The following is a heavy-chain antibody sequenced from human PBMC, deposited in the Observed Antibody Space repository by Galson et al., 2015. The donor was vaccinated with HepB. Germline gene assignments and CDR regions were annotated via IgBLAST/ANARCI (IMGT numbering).Heavy chain of an antibody. D-gene: IGHD3-10*01. V-gene: IGHV3-15*07. Sequence: SLRLSCAASGFTFSNAWMNWVRQAPGKGLEWVGRIKSKTDGGTTDYAAPVKGRFTISRDDSKNTLYLQMNSLKTEDTAVYYCTTDPFGVFRSVSSIYGSGAAFDIWGQGTMVTVSS. J-gene: IGHJ3*02. CDR1: GFTFSNAW. CDR2: IKSKTDGGTT. CDR3: TTDPFGVFRSVSSIYGSGAAFDI.